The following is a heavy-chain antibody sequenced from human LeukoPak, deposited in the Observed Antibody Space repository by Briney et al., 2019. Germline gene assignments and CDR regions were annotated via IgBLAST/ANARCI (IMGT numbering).Heavy chain of an antibody. J-gene: IGHJ4*02. CDR1: GYTFTGYY. D-gene: IGHD3-22*01. CDR3: ASPADNYYDSSGYYLDY. V-gene: IGHV1-2*02. CDR2: INPNSGGT. Sequence: ASVKVSCKASGYTFTGYYMHWVRQAPGQGLEWMGWINPNSGGTNYAQNFQGRVTMTRDTSISTAYMELSRLRSDDTAVYYCASPADNYYDSSGYYLDYWGQGTLVTVSS.